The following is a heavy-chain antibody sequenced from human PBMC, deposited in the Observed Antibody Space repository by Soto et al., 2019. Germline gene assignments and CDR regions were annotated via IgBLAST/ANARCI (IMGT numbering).Heavy chain of an antibody. CDR1: GFTFSIYS. V-gene: IGHV3-7*03. CDR2: IPQDGVDG. CDR3: ARDHLILPAHDFFYGSDV. D-gene: IGHD2-21*02. J-gene: IGHJ6*02. Sequence: GGSLRLSCEVSGFTFSIYSMSWVRQSPGKGLEWVAKIPQDGVDGHYADSVKGRFTISRDNGKNSLYLQLNNLRAEDTAVYYCARDHLILPAHDFFYGSDVWGRGATVTVSS.